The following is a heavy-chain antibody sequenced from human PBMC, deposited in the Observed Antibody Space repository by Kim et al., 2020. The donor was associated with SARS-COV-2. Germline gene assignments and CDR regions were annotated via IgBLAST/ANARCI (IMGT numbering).Heavy chain of an antibody. J-gene: IGHJ4*02. V-gene: IGHV3-23*01. CDR2: ISGSGGST. CDR1: GFTFSSYA. Sequence: GGSLRLSCAASGFTFSSYAMSWVRQAPGKGLEWVSAISGSGGSTYYADSVKGRFTISRDNSKNTLYLQMNSLRAEDTAVYYCAKGDQWLVQKGVDYWGQGTLVTVSS. D-gene: IGHD6-19*01. CDR3: AKGDQWLVQKGVDY.